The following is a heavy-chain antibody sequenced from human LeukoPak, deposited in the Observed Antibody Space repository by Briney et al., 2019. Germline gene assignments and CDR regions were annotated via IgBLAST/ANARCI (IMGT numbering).Heavy chain of an antibody. CDR3: ARDLLGYCSGGSCYPPDY. Sequence: GGSLRLSCAASGFTFSSYSMNWVRQAPGRGLEWVSSISSSSSYIYYADSVKGRFTISRDNAKNSLYLQMNSLRAEDTAVYYCARDLLGYCSGGSCYPPDYWGQGTLVTVSS. J-gene: IGHJ4*02. CDR2: ISSSSSYI. CDR1: GFTFSSYS. V-gene: IGHV3-21*01. D-gene: IGHD2-15*01.